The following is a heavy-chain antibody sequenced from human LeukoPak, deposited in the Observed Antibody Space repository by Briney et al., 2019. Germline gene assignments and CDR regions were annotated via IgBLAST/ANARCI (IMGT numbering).Heavy chain of an antibody. V-gene: IGHV3-49*04. Sequence: GSLRLSCTGSGFTFGDYSMNWVRQAPGKGLEWVAFIRSKAHGGTTEYAASVKGRFTFSRDDSRSVAYLQMNNLRTEDTAVYYCARDQVYYDFWSAYWGQGTLVTVSS. CDR1: GFTFGDYS. CDR3: ARDQVYYDFWSAY. D-gene: IGHD3-3*01. J-gene: IGHJ4*02. CDR2: IRSKAHGGTT.